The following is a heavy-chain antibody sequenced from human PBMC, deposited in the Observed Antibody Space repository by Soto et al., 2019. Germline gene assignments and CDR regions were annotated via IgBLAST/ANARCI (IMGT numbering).Heavy chain of an antibody. D-gene: IGHD2-2*01. CDR3: AKGGYCISTSCYVGLRFIDY. J-gene: IGHJ4*02. V-gene: IGHV3-13*01. CDR2: IDTAGDT. Sequence: GGSLRLSCAASGFTFSSHDMHWVRQGTEKGLEWVSGIDTAGDTYYPDSVKGRFTISRENAKNSLYLQMNSLRAEDTALYYCAKGGYCISTSCYVGLRFIDYWGQGTLVTVSS. CDR1: GFTFSSHD.